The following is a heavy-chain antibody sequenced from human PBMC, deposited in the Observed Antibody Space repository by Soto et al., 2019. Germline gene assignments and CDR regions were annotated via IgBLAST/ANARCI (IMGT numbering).Heavy chain of an antibody. Sequence: PSETLSLTCAVYGGSFSGYYWSWIRQPPGKGLEWIGEINHSGSTNYNPSLKSRVTISVDTSKNQFSLKLSSVTAADTAVYYCARVSIPAAIQDYYYGMDVWGQGTTVTVSS. D-gene: IGHD2-2*02. CDR3: ARVSIPAAIQDYYYGMDV. J-gene: IGHJ6*02. CDR2: INHSGST. CDR1: GGSFSGYY. V-gene: IGHV4-34*01.